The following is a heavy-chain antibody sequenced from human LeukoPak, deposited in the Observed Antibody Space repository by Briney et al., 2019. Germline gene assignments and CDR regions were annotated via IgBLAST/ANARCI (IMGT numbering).Heavy chain of an antibody. CDR1: GFTIDSYS. Sequence: PGGSLSLTCVASGFTIDSYSKHWVRQAPGKGLAWVSRINSDGTLTSYPDSQKSPFTISRDNAKSTVYLQMNSLRAEDTAVYYCARNIGSDWGQGTLVTVSS. D-gene: IGHD2/OR15-2a*01. J-gene: IGHJ4*02. CDR3: ARNIGSD. V-gene: IGHV3-74*01. CDR2: INSDGTLT.